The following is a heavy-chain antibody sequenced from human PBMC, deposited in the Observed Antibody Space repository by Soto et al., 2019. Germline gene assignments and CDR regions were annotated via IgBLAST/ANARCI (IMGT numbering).Heavy chain of an antibody. V-gene: IGHV3-11*01. J-gene: IGHJ4*02. Sequence: QVQLVESGGGLVQPGGSLRLSCAASGFTFSDSYMTWIRLAPGKGLEWVSFISNSGGNTSYADSVQGRFTISRDNDKNSLYRQLNSLRAGDTAVYYWVRGHTLLTAWGQGTLVTVSS. CDR2: ISNSGGNT. CDR1: GFTFSDSY. D-gene: IGHD3-9*01. CDR3: VRGHTLLTA.